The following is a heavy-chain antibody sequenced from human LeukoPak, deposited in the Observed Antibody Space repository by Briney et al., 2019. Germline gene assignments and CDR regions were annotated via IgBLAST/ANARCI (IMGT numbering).Heavy chain of an antibody. CDR3: ARGFGTYYYYGMDV. V-gene: IGHV1-8*01. CDR2: MNPNSCNT. CDR1: GYTFTSYD. Sequence: ASVKVSCKASGYTFTSYDINWVRQATGQGLEWMGWMNPNSCNTGYAQKFQGRVTMTRNTSISTAYMELSSLRSEDTAVYYCARGFGTYYYYGMDVWGQGTTVTVSS. D-gene: IGHD6-13*01. J-gene: IGHJ6*02.